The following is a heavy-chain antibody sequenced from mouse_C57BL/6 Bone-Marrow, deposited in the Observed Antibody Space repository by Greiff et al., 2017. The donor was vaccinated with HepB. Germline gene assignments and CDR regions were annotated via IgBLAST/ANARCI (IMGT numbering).Heavy chain of an antibody. D-gene: IGHD2-4*01. V-gene: IGHV1-72*01. CDR1: GYTFTSYW. CDR3: ARDGLGDYEDAMDY. J-gene: IGHJ4*01. CDR2: IDPNSGGT. Sequence: VQLQQPGAELVKPGASVKLSCKASGYTFTSYWMHWVKQRPGRGLEWIGRIDPNSGGTKYNEKFKSKATLTVDKPSSTAYMQLSSLTSEDSAVYYCARDGLGDYEDAMDYWGQGTSVTVSS.